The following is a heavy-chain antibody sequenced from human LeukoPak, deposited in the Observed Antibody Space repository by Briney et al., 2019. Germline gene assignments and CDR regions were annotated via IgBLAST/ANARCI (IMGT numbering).Heavy chain of an antibody. CDR1: EFTFSNYA. CDR2: ISSGGGGST. V-gene: IGHV3-23*01. CDR3: ARSNHLDY. D-gene: IGHD1-14*01. J-gene: IGHJ4*02. Sequence: GGSLRLSCVTSEFTFSNYAMNWVRRAPGKGLEWVSLISSGGGGSTYYADSVKGRFTISRDNSKNTLYLQMNSLRADDTAVYYCARSNHLDYWGQGTLVPVSS.